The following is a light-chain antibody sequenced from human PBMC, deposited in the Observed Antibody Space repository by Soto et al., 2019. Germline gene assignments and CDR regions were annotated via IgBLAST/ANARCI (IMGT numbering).Light chain of an antibody. CDR3: SSYTSNRTVV. Sequence: QSVLAQPASVSGSLGQSTTISCTGTSSDVGGYNYVSWYQQHPGTAPKLLIYEVRNRPSGVSKRFSASKSGNTASLTISGLQAEDESDYYCSSYTSNRTVVFGGGTQLTVL. CDR1: SSDVGGYNY. J-gene: IGLJ2*01. CDR2: EVR. V-gene: IGLV2-14*01.